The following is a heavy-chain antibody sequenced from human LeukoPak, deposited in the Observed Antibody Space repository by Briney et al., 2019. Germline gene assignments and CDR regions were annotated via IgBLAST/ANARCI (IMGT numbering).Heavy chain of an antibody. J-gene: IGHJ4*02. V-gene: IGHV1-2*02. CDR3: ARGTGYSSPFDY. D-gene: IGHD6-13*01. CDR2: INPNSGGT. Sequence: ASLKLSCKASGYTITGYYMHWVRQAPGPGLEWMGWINPNSGGTNYAQKFQGRVTMTRDTSISTAYMELSRLRSDDTAVYYCARGTGYSSPFDYWGQGTLVTVSS. CDR1: GYTITGYY.